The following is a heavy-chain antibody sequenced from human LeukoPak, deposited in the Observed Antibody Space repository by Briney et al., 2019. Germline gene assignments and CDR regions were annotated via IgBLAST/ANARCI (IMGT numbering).Heavy chain of an antibody. V-gene: IGHV1-69*05. CDR1: GGTFSSCA. D-gene: IGHD1-26*01. CDR3: ANSGSYYNWFDP. CDR2: IIRIFGTA. J-gene: IGHJ5*02. Sequence: SVKVSCKASGGTFSSCAISWVRQAPGQGLEWMGRIIRIFGTANYAQKFQGRVTITTDESTSTAYMELSSLRSEDTAVYYCANSGSYYNWFDPWGQGTLVTVSS.